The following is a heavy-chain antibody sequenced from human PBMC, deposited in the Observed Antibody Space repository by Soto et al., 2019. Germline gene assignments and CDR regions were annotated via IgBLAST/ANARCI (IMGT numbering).Heavy chain of an antibody. V-gene: IGHV1-3*01. CDR2: INAGNGNT. J-gene: IGHJ6*02. CDR1: GYTFTSYA. D-gene: IGHD3-3*01. CDR3: ARSFRVLRFLEWSAQYYYYYYGMDV. Sequence: ASVKVSCKASGYTFTSYAMHWVRQAPGQRLEWMGWINAGNGNTKYSQKFQGRVTITRDTSASTAYMELSSLRSEDTAVYYCARSFRVLRFLEWSAQYYYYYYGMDVWGQGTTVTVSS.